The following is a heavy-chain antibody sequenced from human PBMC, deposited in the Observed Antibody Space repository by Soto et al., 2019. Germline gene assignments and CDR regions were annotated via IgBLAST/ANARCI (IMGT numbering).Heavy chain of an antibody. Sequence: EVQLVESGGGLVQPGGSLRLSCVDSGFTFSNYWMSWVRQAPVKGLEWVGNIKQDGSEENYVDSVKGRFTISSDNAKNSMYLQMNSLRAEDTAVYYCARLAASGRGWDVWGQGTTVVVSS. V-gene: IGHV3-7*01. D-gene: IGHD6-13*01. CDR3: ARLAASGRGWDV. J-gene: IGHJ6*02. CDR2: IKQDGSEE. CDR1: GFTFSNYW.